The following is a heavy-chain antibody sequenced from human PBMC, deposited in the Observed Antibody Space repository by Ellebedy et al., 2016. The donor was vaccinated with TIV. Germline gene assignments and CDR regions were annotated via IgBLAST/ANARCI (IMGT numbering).Heavy chain of an antibody. Sequence: PGGSLRLSCAASGFNFRSYWMGWVRQAPGKGLAWVANIYQDGSQKYYVDSAEGRFTISRDNANKSLFLQMNSLRVEDTAVYYCARRGSYGDYAVQVNSWFDAWGQGTLVTVSS. CDR3: ARRGSYGDYAVQVNSWFDA. CDR1: GFNFRSYW. V-gene: IGHV3-7*01. J-gene: IGHJ5*02. CDR2: IYQDGSQK. D-gene: IGHD4-17*01.